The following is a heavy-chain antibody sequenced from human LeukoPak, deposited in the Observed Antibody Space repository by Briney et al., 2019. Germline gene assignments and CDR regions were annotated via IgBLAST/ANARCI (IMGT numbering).Heavy chain of an antibody. Sequence: GGSLRLSWAASGFTFSSYAMSWVRQAPGKGLEWVSSISSSSSYIYYADSVKGRFTISRDNAKNSLYLQMNSLRAEDTAVYYCAELGITMIGGVWGKGTTVTISS. CDR3: AELGITMIGGV. V-gene: IGHV3-21*01. D-gene: IGHD3-10*02. CDR2: ISSSSSYI. J-gene: IGHJ6*04. CDR1: GFTFSSYA.